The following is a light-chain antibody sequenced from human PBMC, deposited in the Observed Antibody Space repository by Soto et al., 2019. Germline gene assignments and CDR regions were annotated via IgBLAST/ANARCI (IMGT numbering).Light chain of an antibody. CDR3: QQYNTYS. Sequence: DIPMTQSPSTLSASVGDRVSITCRASQSLNSWLAWYQQKPGKAPKLLIYKTSTLESGVPSRFSGSGSGTEFTRTISNLQPDDFATYYCQQYNTYSFGQGTKLEIK. V-gene: IGKV1-5*03. CDR1: QSLNSW. J-gene: IGKJ2*01. CDR2: KTS.